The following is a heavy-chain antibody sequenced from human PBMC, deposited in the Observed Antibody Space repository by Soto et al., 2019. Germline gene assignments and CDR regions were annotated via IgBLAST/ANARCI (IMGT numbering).Heavy chain of an antibody. D-gene: IGHD3-10*01. CDR1: GYTFTSYD. Sequence: QVQLVQSGAEVKKPGASVKVSCKASGYTFTSYDINWVRQATGQGLEWMGWMNPNSGNTGYAQKFQGRVTMTRNTSISTAYTEMSSLRSEDPAVYYCAIFSLGAMVRGRGHYYYCGMDVWGQGTTVTVSS. J-gene: IGHJ6*02. CDR3: AIFSLGAMVRGRGHYYYCGMDV. V-gene: IGHV1-8*01. CDR2: MNPNSGNT.